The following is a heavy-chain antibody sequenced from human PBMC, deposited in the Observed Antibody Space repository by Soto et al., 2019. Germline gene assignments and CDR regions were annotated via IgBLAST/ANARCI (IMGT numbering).Heavy chain of an antibody. CDR1: GFTFSSYG. V-gene: IGHV3-30*18. CDR2: ISYDGSNK. D-gene: IGHD3-22*01. Sequence: QVQLVESGGGVVQPGRSLRLSCAASGFTFSSYGMHWVRQAPGKGLEWEAVISYDGSNKYYADSVKGRFTISRDNSKNTLYLQMNSLRAEDTAVYYCAKDSHYYDSSGRTPYFDYWGQGTLVTVSS. J-gene: IGHJ4*02. CDR3: AKDSHYYDSSGRTPYFDY.